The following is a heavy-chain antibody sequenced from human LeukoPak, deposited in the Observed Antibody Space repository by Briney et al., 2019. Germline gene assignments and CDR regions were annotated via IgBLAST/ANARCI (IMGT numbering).Heavy chain of an antibody. V-gene: IGHV1-69*04. D-gene: IGHD3-22*01. J-gene: IGHJ5*02. Sequence: ASVKVSCKASGGTFSSYAISWVRQAPGQGLEWMGRIIPILGIANYAQKFQGRVTITADKSTSTAYMELSSLRSEDTAVYYCARGGAPYYYDSSGYNRFDPWGQGTLVTVSS. CDR2: IIPILGIA. CDR3: ARGGAPYYYDSSGYNRFDP. CDR1: GGTFSSYA.